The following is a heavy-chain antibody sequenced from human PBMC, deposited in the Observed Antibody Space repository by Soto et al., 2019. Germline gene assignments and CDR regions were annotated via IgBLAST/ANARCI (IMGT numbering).Heavy chain of an antibody. D-gene: IGHD3-10*01. CDR2: ISYDGTHR. V-gene: IGHV3-30*03. Sequence: QVQMVESGGGVVQPGGSLRLSCAASGSGFSFSSYGIHWVRQAPGKGLEWVSVISYDGTHRHFADSVKGRFTVSRDNSMHTVYLQMDSLRPEDTAIYYCASDRMVPTYYYGIDVWGPGTTVTVSS. J-gene: IGHJ6*02. CDR3: ASDRMVPTYYYGIDV. CDR1: GSGFSFSSYG.